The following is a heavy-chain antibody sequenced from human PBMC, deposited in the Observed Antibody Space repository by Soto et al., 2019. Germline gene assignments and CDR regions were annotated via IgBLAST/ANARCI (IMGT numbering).Heavy chain of an antibody. CDR3: ARADYFDSSAYYFSGWFDP. D-gene: IGHD3-22*01. CDR1: GFTFRAYN. CDR2: ISSSSSSI. V-gene: IGHV3-21*01. J-gene: IGHJ5*02. Sequence: PVGSLRLSCAASGFTFRAYNMNWVRQAPGKGLEWVSSISSSSSSIYYADSVKGRFTISRDNAKTSLYLQMNSLRAEDKAVYYCARADYFDSSAYYFSGWFDPWGQGTLVTVSS.